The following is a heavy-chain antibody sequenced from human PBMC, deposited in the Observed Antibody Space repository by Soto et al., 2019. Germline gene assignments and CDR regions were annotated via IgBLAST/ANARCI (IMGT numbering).Heavy chain of an antibody. CDR2: ISQSGNT. CDR3: ARAPKVSGSSQTRPDF. V-gene: IGHV4-34*01. J-gene: IGHJ4*02. D-gene: IGHD6-6*01. CDR1: SGSLSGCY. Sequence: PSEPLSLTCSIYSGSLSGCYWSWIRQPPGKGLEWIGEISQSGNTNYSPSLKSRVSISIDTSKKQFSLNLASVSAADTAVYYCARAPKVSGSSQTRPDFWGQGNLVTVSS.